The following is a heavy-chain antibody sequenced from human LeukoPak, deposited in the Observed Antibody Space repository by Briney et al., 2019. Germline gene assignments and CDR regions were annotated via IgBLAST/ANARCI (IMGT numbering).Heavy chain of an antibody. CDR2: INPNSGGT. CDR3: ARGRDSSPGILFDY. V-gene: IGHV1-2*02. Sequence: ASVKVSCKASGYTFTGYYMHWVRQAPGQGLEWMGWINPNSGGTNYAQKFQGRVTMTRDTSISTAYMELSRLRSDDTAVYYCARGRDSSPGILFDYWGQGTLVTVSS. CDR1: GYTFTGYY. D-gene: IGHD6-13*01. J-gene: IGHJ4*02.